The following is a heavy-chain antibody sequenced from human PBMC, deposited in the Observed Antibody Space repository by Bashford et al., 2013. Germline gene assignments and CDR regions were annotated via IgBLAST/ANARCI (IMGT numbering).Heavy chain of an antibody. Sequence: VRQXSREGAWSRVAVIWYDGSNKYYADSVKGRFTISRDNSKNTLYLQMNSLRAEDTAVYYCARDEGYGPILVMTIDYWGQGTLVTVSS. V-gene: IGHV3-33*01. D-gene: IGHD4-11*01. CDR2: IWYDGSNK. J-gene: IGHJ4*02. CDR3: ARDEGYGPILVMTIDY.